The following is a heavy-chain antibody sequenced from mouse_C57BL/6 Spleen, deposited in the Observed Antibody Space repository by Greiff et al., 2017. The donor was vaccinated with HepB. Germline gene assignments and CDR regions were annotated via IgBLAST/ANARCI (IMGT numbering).Heavy chain of an antibody. CDR1: GFTFSSYA. Sequence: VKLMESGGGLVKPGGSLKLSCAASGFTFSSYAMSWVRQTPEKRLEWVATISAGGSYTYYPDNVKGRFTISRDNAKNTLYLQMSHLKSEDTAMDYCARDGGSSSFAYWGQGTLVTVSA. J-gene: IGHJ3*01. CDR3: ARDGGSSSFAY. V-gene: IGHV5-4*01. D-gene: IGHD1-1*01. CDR2: ISAGGSYT.